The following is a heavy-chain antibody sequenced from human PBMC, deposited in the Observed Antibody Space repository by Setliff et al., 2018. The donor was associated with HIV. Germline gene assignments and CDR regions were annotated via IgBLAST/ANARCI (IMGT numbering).Heavy chain of an antibody. D-gene: IGHD4-17*01. CDR1: GGSIRSHY. CDR2: IYYSGST. J-gene: IGHJ4*02. Sequence: KPSETLSLTCTVSGGSIRSHYWSWIRQPPGKGLEWIGNIYYSGSTNYNPSLKSRVTISVDTSKNQFSLKLSSVTAADTAVYYCARVDYGDYDFDYWGQGTLVTVSS. V-gene: IGHV4-59*11. CDR3: ARVDYGDYDFDY.